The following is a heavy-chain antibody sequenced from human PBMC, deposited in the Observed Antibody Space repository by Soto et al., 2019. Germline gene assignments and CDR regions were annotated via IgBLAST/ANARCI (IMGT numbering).Heavy chain of an antibody. Sequence: QVQLQESGPGLVKPLQTLSLTCTVSGNSMSSGDYYWSWIRQPPGKGLEWIGRIYYSGSTYYNPSLKGRLAISVDTSKNQFSLNLRFVTVADTAVYYCARDLTGYCSAATCYTGMDVWGQGTTVTVSS. CDR2: IYYSGST. D-gene: IGHD2-15*01. CDR1: GNSMSSGDYY. V-gene: IGHV4-30-4*01. CDR3: ARDLTGYCSAATCYTGMDV. J-gene: IGHJ6*02.